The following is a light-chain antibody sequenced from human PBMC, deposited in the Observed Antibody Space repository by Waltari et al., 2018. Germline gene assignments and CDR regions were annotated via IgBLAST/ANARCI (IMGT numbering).Light chain of an antibody. J-gene: IGLJ2*01. CDR1: WSNIGTNV. V-gene: IGLV1-44*01. Sequence: QSLLTQPPSASGTPGQTVTISCSGSWSNIGTNVVSWYQQLPGTAPKLLIHSNNQRPSGVPDRFSCSKSGTSASLAISGLQSADEADYYCSAWDDSLNGHVIFG. CDR2: SNN. CDR3: SAWDDSLNGHVI.